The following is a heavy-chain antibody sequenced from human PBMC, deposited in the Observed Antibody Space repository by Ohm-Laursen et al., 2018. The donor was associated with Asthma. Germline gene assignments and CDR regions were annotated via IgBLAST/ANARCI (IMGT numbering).Heavy chain of an antibody. J-gene: IGHJ6*02. V-gene: IGHV3-9*01. Sequence: SLRLSCAASGFIFDDYAMYWVRQVPGEGLEWVSGISWNSGTIVQADSVKGRFTISRDNAKNSLYLQMNSLRAEDTALYYCARDSQAMVTTEGLYFGMDVWGQGTTVTVSS. D-gene: IGHD4-17*01. CDR1: GFIFDDYA. CDR3: ARDSQAMVTTEGLYFGMDV. CDR2: ISWNSGTI.